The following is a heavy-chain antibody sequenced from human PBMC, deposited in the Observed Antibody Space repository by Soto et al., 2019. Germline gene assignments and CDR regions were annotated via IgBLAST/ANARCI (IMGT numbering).Heavy chain of an antibody. V-gene: IGHV1-2*02. CDR2: IHPNSGVT. CDR1: RYTFTDYY. Sequence: QVQLVQSGAEVKKPGASVRVSCKASRYTFTDYYMHWVRQSPGQGLEWMGWIHPNSGVTKFPQKFQGSVILTRDTSISTVYMELSRLTSDDTAVYYCSRAGLTTLELATTYWGQGTLVTVSS. J-gene: IGHJ4*02. CDR3: SRAGLTTLELATTY. D-gene: IGHD5-12*01.